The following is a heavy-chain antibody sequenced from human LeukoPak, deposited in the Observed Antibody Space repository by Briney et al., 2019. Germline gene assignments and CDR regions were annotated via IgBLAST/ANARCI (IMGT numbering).Heavy chain of an antibody. J-gene: IGHJ6*03. CDR3: ARGRNEAQSLHGLVIKGDYYYYMDV. Sequence: ASVKVSCKASGYTFTSYDINWVRQAPGQGLEWMGWINPNSGGTNYAQKFQGRVTITRNTSISTAYMELSSLRSEDTAVYYCARGRNEAQSLHGLVIKGDYYYYMDVWGKGTTVTVSS. CDR1: GYTFTSYD. D-gene: IGHD3/OR15-3a*01. CDR2: INPNSGGT. V-gene: IGHV1-8*03.